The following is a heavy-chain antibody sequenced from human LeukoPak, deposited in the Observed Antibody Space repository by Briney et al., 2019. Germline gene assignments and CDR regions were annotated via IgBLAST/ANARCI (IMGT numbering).Heavy chain of an antibody. CDR1: GFTFKLFG. D-gene: IGHD3-22*01. CDR2: ISSDGSNK. J-gene: IGHJ4*02. V-gene: IGHV3-30*03. Sequence: AGRSLRLSCVDSGFTFKLFGMHWVRQAPGKGLEWVAVISSDGSNKYYADSVKGRFTISRDNSEDTLYLQMSSLTNEDTAVHYCRAATRYLDYYYDYWGQGTLVTVSS. CDR3: RAATRYLDYYYDY.